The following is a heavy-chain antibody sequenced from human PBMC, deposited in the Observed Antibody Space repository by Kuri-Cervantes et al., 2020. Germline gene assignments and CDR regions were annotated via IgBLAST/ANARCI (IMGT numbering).Heavy chain of an antibody. CDR2: IYYSGST. Sequence: GSLRLSCTVSGGSISSSSYYWGWIRQPPGKGLEWIGSIYYSGSTYYNPSLKSRVTISVDTSKNQFSLKLSSVTAADTAVHYCARGRYSYYDILTGGMDVWGQGTTVTVSS. CDR3: ARGRYSYYDILTGGMDV. CDR1: GGSISSSSYY. J-gene: IGHJ6*02. D-gene: IGHD3-9*01. V-gene: IGHV4-39*01.